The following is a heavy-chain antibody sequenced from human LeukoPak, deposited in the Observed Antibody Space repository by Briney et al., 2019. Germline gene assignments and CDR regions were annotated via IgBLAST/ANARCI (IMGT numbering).Heavy chain of an antibody. CDR1: GFTFSSYG. CDR3: ARALSSSSVSGGYFDY. Sequence: GRSLRLSCAASGFTFSSYGMHWVRQAPGEGLGWVAVIWYDGSNKYYADSVKGRFTISRDNSKNTLYLQMNSLRAEDTAVYYCARALSSSSVSGGYFDYWGQGTLVTVSS. D-gene: IGHD6-6*01. J-gene: IGHJ4*02. V-gene: IGHV3-33*01. CDR2: IWYDGSNK.